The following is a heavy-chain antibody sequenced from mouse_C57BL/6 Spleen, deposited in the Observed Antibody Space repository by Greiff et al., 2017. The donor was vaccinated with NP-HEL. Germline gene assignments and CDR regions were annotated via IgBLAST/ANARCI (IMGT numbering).Heavy chain of an antibody. CDR3: ARSHYSNYAWFAY. CDR2: IDPSDSYT. CDR1: GYTFTSYW. V-gene: IGHV1-69*01. J-gene: IGHJ3*01. Sequence: QVQLQQPGAELVMPGASVKLSCKASGYTFTSYWMHWVKQRPGQGLEWIGEIDPSDSYTNYNQKFKGKSTLTVDKSSSTAYMKLSSLPSEDSAVYSCARSHYSNYAWFAYWGQGTLVTVSA. D-gene: IGHD2-5*01.